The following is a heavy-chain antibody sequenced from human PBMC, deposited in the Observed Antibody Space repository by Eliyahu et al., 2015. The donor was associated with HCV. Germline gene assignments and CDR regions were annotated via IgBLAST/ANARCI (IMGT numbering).Heavy chain of an antibody. D-gene: IGHD5-24*01. Sequence: QVQLVEXGGGLVKPGGSLTXSXXASGFXFSXYYMSWIRQAPGKGLGLGSYIRSSSSDTNYADSVKGRFTISRDNAKNSLYLQMNSLRAEDTXVYYCAREVRDGYNFVDYWGQGTLVTVSS. CDR2: IRSSSSDT. J-gene: IGHJ4*02. CDR1: GFXFSXYY. V-gene: IGHV3-11*06. CDR3: AREVRDGYNFVDY.